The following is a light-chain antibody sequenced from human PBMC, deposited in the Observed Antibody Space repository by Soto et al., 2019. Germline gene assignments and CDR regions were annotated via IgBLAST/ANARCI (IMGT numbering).Light chain of an antibody. CDR1: SSNIGAGYD. Sequence: QSVLTQPPSVSGAPGQRVTISCTGSSSNIGAGYDVHWYQQLPGTAPKLLIYGNSNRPSGVPDQFSGSKSGTSASLAITGLQAEDEADYYCQSYDSSLSGWDVVFGGGTKLTVL. CDR2: GNS. V-gene: IGLV1-40*01. J-gene: IGLJ2*01. CDR3: QSYDSSLSGWDVV.